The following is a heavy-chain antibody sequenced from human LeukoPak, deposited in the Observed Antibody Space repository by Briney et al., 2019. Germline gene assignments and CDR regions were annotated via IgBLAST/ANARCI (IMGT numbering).Heavy chain of an antibody. Sequence: PGGSLRLSCAACGFTVSSNYMSWVRQAPGKGLEWVSVIYSGGSTYYADSVKGRFTISRDNSKNTLYLQMNSLRAEDTAVYYCARDRDADYVYFAYWGQGTLVTVSS. CDR2: IYSGGST. CDR1: GFTVSSNY. CDR3: ARDRDADYVYFAY. V-gene: IGHV3-66*01. J-gene: IGHJ4*02. D-gene: IGHD4-17*01.